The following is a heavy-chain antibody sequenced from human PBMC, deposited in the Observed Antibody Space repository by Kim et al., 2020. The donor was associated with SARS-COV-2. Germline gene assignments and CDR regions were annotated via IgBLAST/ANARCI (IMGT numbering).Heavy chain of an antibody. J-gene: IGHJ3*02. D-gene: IGHD3-22*01. Sequence: GGSLRLSCAASGFTFSSYSMNWVRQAPGKGLEWVSYISSSSSTIYYADSVKGRFTISRDNAKNSLYLQMNSLRDEDTAVYYCARMTIPHIVVVIGDAFDIWGQGTMVTVSS. V-gene: IGHV3-48*02. CDR1: GFTFSSYS. CDR3: ARMTIPHIVVVIGDAFDI. CDR2: ISSSSSTI.